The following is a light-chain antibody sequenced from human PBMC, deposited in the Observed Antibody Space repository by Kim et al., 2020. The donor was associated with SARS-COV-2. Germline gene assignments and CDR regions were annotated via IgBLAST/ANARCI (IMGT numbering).Light chain of an antibody. V-gene: IGLV3-21*04. Sequence: APGKTAMITCGGDNIGSNTVHWYQQKPGQAPVLVISHDDDRPSGTPERFSGFHSGNTATLTVSRVEAGDEADYYCQVWDGRIDKYVFGTGTKVTVL. J-gene: IGLJ1*01. CDR1: NIGSNT. CDR2: HDD. CDR3: QVWDGRIDKYV.